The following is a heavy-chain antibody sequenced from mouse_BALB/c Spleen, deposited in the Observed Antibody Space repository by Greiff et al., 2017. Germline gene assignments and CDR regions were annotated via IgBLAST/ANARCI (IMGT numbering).Heavy chain of an antibody. CDR1: GFAFSSYD. Sequence: EVMLVESGGGLVKPGGSLKLSCAASGFAFSSYDMSWVRQTPEKRLEWVAYISSGGGSTYYPDTVKGRFTISRDNAKNTLYLQMSSLKSEDTAMYYCARHTTVVARDWYFDVWGAGTTVTVSS. CDR3: ARHTTVVARDWYFDV. D-gene: IGHD1-1*01. CDR2: ISSGGGST. J-gene: IGHJ1*01. V-gene: IGHV5-12-1*01.